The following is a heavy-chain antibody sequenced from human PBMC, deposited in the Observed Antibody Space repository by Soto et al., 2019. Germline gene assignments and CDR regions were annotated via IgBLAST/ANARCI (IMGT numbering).Heavy chain of an antibody. CDR2: ISASGDTT. D-gene: IGHD2-8*02. V-gene: IGHV3-48*03. J-gene: IGHJ3*01. CDR3: ARDALGVYALASDAFYV. Sequence: PGGSLRLSCVGSGFSFRSYEMNWVRQAPGKRLEWVSYISASGDTTYYADSVKGRFTISRDNGKNSLYLQMNSLRAEDTAVYYCARDALGVYALASDAFYVWGQGTVVTDSS. CDR1: GFSFRSYE.